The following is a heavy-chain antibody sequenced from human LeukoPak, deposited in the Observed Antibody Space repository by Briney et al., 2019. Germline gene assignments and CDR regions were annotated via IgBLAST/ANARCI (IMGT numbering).Heavy chain of an antibody. J-gene: IGHJ4*02. CDR1: GGSISSSSYY. CDR3: ARWYPICSGGSCSPN. D-gene: IGHD2-15*01. CDR2: IYYSGST. Sequence: NPSETLSLTCTVSGGSISSSSYYWGWIRQPPGKGLEWIGSIYYSGSTYYNPSLKSRVTISVDTSKNQFSLKLSSVTAADTAVYYCARWYPICSGGSCSPNWGQGTLVTVSS. V-gene: IGHV4-39*07.